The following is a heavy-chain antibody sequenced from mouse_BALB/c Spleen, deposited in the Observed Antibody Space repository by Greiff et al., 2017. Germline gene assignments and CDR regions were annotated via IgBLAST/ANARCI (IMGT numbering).Heavy chain of an antibody. CDR2: ISSGSSTI. CDR3: ARSNWDVGYFDY. J-gene: IGHJ2*01. V-gene: IGHV5-17*02. CDR1: GFTFSSFG. Sequence: EVKLVESGGGLVKPGGSLKLSCAASGFTFSSFGMHWVRQAPEKGLEWVAYISSGSSTIYYADTVKGRFAISRDNPKNTLFLQMTSLRSEDTAMYYCARSNWDVGYFDYWGQGTTLTVSS. D-gene: IGHD4-1*01.